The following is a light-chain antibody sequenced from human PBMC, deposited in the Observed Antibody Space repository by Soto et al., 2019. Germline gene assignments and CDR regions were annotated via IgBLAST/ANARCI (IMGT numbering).Light chain of an antibody. Sequence: DIQMTQSPSTLSASVGDVVTITCRASQTIVTWLAWYQQKPGKAPKLMIYDASTLESGVPSRFGGTGYGTEFTLAISSLQPEDFATYYCQQLNSYPLTFGGGTKVDIK. CDR1: QTIVTW. V-gene: IGKV1-5*01. CDR3: QQLNSYPLT. CDR2: DAS. J-gene: IGKJ4*01.